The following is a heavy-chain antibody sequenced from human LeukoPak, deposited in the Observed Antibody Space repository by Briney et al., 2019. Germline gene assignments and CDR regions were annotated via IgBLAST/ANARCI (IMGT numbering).Heavy chain of an antibody. D-gene: IGHD1-26*01. V-gene: IGHV3-11*01. CDR3: ARDSGSSPGSYYYGMDV. Sequence: GGSLRLSCAASGFTFSDYYMSWIRQAPGKGLEWVSYISSSGSTIYYADSVKGRFIISRDNAKNSLYLQMNSLRAEDTAVYYCARDSGSSPGSYYYGMDVWGQGTTVTVSS. CDR2: ISSSGSTI. J-gene: IGHJ6*02. CDR1: GFTFSDYY.